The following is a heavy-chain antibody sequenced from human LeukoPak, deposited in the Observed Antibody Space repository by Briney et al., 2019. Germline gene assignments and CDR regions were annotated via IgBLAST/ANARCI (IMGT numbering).Heavy chain of an antibody. CDR3: ARTRMALQIAFDI. D-gene: IGHD5-24*01. CDR1: GGSISSSSYY. J-gene: IGHJ3*02. V-gene: IGHV4-39*07. Sequence: PSETLSLTCTVSGGSISSSSYYWGWIRQPPGKGLEWIGSIYYSGSTYYNPSLKSRVTITVDTSKNQFSLKLSSETAADTAVYYCARTRMALQIAFDIWGQGTVVTVSS. CDR2: IYYSGST.